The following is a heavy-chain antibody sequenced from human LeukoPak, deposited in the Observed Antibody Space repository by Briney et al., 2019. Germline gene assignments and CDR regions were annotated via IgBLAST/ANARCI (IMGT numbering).Heavy chain of an antibody. D-gene: IGHD5-18*01. CDR2: IYYSGST. CDR3: AGPRAGYHVAYYMDV. Sequence: PSETLSLTCTVPGDSISSSSSYWGWICQPPGKGLEWIGSIYYSGSTYYNPSLKSRVTISVDTSKSQFSLKLNSVTAADTAVYYCAGPRAGYHVAYYMDVWGKRTMVTVSS. J-gene: IGHJ6*03. V-gene: IGHV4-39*01. CDR1: GDSISSSSSY.